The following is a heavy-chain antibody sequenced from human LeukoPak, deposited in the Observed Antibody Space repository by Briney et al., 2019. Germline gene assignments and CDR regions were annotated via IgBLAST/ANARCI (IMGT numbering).Heavy chain of an antibody. J-gene: IGHJ3*01. CDR1: EFTFSTYC. CDR2: IDSDGTNT. CDR3: VRGAPGVSSSAFDV. D-gene: IGHD1-26*01. Sequence: GGSLRLSCAASEFTFSTYCMHWVRQAPGKGLVWVSRIDSDGTNTDYADSVKGRFTISRDNAKNTLYMQMNSPRVDDTAVYYCVRGAPGVSSSAFDVWGKGTMVTVSS. V-gene: IGHV3-74*01.